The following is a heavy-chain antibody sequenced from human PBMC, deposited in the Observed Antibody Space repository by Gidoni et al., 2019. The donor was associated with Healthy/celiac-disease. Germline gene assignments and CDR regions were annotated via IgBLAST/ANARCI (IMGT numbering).Heavy chain of an antibody. J-gene: IGHJ4*02. CDR1: GGSFSGYY. D-gene: IGHD3-10*01. V-gene: IGHV4-34*01. Sequence: QVQLQQWGAGLLKPSATLSLTCAVYGGSFSGYYWSWIRQPPGKGLEWIGEINHSGSTNYNPSLKSRVTISVDTSKNQFSLKLSSVTAADTAVYYCAGGFRAGPFDYWGQGTLVTVSS. CDR2: INHSGST. CDR3: AGGFRAGPFDY.